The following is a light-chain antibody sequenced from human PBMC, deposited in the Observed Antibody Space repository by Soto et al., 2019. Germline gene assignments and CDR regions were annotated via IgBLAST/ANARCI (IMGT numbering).Light chain of an antibody. Sequence: EIVMTQSPATLSVSPGERATRSCRASQSVSSNLAWYQQKPGQAPRLLIYGASTRATGIPARFSGSGSGTEFTLTISSLQSEDFAVYYCQQRSNWPLTFGGGTKVDI. CDR1: QSVSSN. CDR3: QQRSNWPLT. V-gene: IGKV3-15*01. J-gene: IGKJ4*01. CDR2: GAS.